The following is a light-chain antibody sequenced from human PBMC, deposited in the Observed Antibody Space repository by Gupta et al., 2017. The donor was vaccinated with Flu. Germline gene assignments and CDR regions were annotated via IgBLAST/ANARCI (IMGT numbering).Light chain of an antibody. CDR1: SLSNSC. J-gene: IGLJ2*01. CDR3: NYQASTDNHQAV. CDR2: AKN. Sequence: TVRITCQVDSLSNSCASWYQQKQGQAPVLVIYAKNTRPTGIPDRFSGSSSGNTASLTITGAQAEDEADYYCNYQASTDNHQAVFGGGTKLTVL. V-gene: IGLV3-19*01.